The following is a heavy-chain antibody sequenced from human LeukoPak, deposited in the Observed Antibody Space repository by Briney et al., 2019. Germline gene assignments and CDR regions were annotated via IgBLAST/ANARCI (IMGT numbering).Heavy chain of an antibody. CDR1: GGSISSGSYY. CDR2: IYTSGST. CDR3: AKIAVAGNYYYGMDV. J-gene: IGHJ6*02. D-gene: IGHD6-19*01. V-gene: IGHV4-61*02. Sequence: SETLSLTCTVSGGSISSGSYYWSWIRQPAGKGLEWIGRIYTSGSTNYNPSLKSRVTISVDTSKNQFSLKLSSVTAADTAVYYCAKIAVAGNYYYGMDVWGQGTTVTVSS.